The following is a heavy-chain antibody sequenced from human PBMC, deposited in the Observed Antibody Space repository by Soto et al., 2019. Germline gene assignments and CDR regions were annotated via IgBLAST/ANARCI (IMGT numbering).Heavy chain of an antibody. D-gene: IGHD2-2*01. CDR1: GFTFSGHW. Sequence: EVHLVESGGGLVQPGGSLRLSCAASGFTFSGHWMSWVRKAPGKGLEWVAHIKQDGSETFYVGSVKGRFTIARDNAKNSLDLQMNSLRAEDTALYYCARDRAFCTGTNCRRGSIYYYYMDVWGNGTTVTVSS. CDR3: ARDRAFCTGTNCRRGSIYYYYMDV. V-gene: IGHV3-7*01. J-gene: IGHJ6*03. CDR2: IKQDGSET.